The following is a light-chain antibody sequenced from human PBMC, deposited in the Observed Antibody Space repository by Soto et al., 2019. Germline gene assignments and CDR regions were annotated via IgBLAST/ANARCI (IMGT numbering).Light chain of an antibody. CDR1: QSIGSY. V-gene: IGKV1-39*01. Sequence: DIQMTQSPYSLSASVGDRVTITCRASQSIGSYLNWYLQKPGKAPKLLIYAASSLQSGVPSRFSGSGSGTDFTLTISSLQHEDFESYCCQQSHSTPYTFGQGTKVDIK. CDR3: QQSHSTPYT. CDR2: AAS. J-gene: IGKJ2*01.